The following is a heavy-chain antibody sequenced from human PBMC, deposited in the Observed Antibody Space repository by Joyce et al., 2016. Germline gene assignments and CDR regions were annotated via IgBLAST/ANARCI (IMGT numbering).Heavy chain of an antibody. CDR1: GDSFSDTSYY. CDR2: IYNSETP. D-gene: IGHD3-10*01. V-gene: IGHV4-61*01. Sequence: HLQESGPGLVKPSETLSLTCTISGDSFSDTSYYWSWLRQPPGKGLEWLGFIYNSETPHYNPSLGGRLSISAGAAKKQFSLRLTSVTSADTAVYYCATSLPSRVGGFQFFGLDVWGQGTTVIVS. CDR3: ATSLPSRVGGFQFFGLDV. J-gene: IGHJ6*02.